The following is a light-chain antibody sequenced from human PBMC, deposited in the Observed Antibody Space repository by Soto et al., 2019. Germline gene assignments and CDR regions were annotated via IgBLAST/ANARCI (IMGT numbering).Light chain of an antibody. CDR3: QQYNSYSPWT. V-gene: IGKV3-20*01. J-gene: IGKJ1*01. CDR2: GAS. CDR1: QSVSSSY. Sequence: EIVLTQSPGTLSLSPGERATLSCRASQSVSSSYLAWYQQKPGQAPRLLIYGASSRATGIPDRFSGSGSGTDFTLTISSLQPEDVATYYCQQYNSYSPWTFGPGTKVDIK.